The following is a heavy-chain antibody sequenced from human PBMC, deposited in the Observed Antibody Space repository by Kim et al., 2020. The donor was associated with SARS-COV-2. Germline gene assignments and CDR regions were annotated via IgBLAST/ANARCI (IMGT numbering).Heavy chain of an antibody. CDR1: GFTFSNAW. J-gene: IGHJ4*02. D-gene: IGHD1-26*01. V-gene: IGHV3-15*01. CDR2: IKSKTDGGTT. Sequence: GGSLRLSCAASGFTFSNAWMSWVRQAPGKGLEWVGRIKSKTDGGTTDYAAPVKGRFTISRDDSKNTLYLQMNSLKTEDTAVYYCTTDYLVGAPYYFDYWGQGTLVTVPS. CDR3: TTDYLVGAPYYFDY.